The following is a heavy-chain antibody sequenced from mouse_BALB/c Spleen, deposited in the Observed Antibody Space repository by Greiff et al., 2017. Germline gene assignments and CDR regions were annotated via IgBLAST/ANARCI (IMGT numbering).Heavy chain of an antibody. CDR1: GFTFSSFG. D-gene: IGHD3-1*01. V-gene: IGHV5-17*02. CDR2: ISSGSSTI. J-gene: IGHJ4*01. Sequence: EVMLVESGGGLVQPGGSRKLSCAASGFTFSSFGMHWVRQAPEKGLEWVAYISSGSSTIYYADTVKGRFTISRDNPKNTLFLQMTSLRSEDTAMYYCARSGGPYAMDYWGQGTSVTVSS. CDR3: ARSGGPYAMDY.